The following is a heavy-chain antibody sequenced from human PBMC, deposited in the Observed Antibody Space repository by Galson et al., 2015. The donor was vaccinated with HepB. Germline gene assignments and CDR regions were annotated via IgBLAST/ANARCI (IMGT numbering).Heavy chain of an antibody. CDR1: GLTFINSA. CDR3: AADAPYRNGWAYNYSFAMDV. J-gene: IGHJ6*02. CDR2: IVVGSGNT. V-gene: IGHV1-58*01. Sequence: SVKVSCKASGLTFINSAVQWVRQARGQRLEWIEWIVVGSGNTNYAQEFQERVTITRDMSTSTAYMELSSLRSEDTAVYYCAADAPYRNGWAYNYSFAMDVWGQGTTVTVSS. D-gene: IGHD6-19*01.